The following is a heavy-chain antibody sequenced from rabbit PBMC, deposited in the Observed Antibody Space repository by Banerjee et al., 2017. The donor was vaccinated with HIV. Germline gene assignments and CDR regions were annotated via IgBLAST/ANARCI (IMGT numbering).Heavy chain of an antibody. V-gene: IGHV1S40*01. CDR2: IAGGSSGFT. CDR1: GFSFSSSDY. CDR3: ARDLTDVIGWNFGW. D-gene: IGHD1-1*01. J-gene: IGHJ4*01. Sequence: EESGGDLVKPGASLTLTCTASGFSFSSSDYMCWVRQAPGKGLEWIACIAGGSSGFTYYASWAKGRFTISKTSSTTVTLQVTSLTAADTATYFCARDLTDVIGWNFGWWGPGTLVTVS.